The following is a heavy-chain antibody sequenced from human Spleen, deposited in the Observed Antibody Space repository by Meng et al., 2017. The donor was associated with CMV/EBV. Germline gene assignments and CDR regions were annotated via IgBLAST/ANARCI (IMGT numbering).Heavy chain of an antibody. CDR2: LRYDGNNK. V-gene: IGHV3-30*02. D-gene: IGHD1-7*01. CDR1: GFTFSNYG. CDR3: AKDNWNYRSYFDY. Sequence: GEFLKISCAASGFTFSNYGMHWVPQAPGKGLEWVAFLRYDGNNKYYTDSVKGRFTISRDNSKNTLYLQMNSLRAEDTAVYYCAKDNWNYRSYFDYWGQGTLVTVSS. J-gene: IGHJ4*02.